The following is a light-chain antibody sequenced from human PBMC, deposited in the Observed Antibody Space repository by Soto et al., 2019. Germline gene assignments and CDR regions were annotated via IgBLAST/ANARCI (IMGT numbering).Light chain of an antibody. CDR2: AAS. J-gene: IGKJ2*01. CDR3: QQYGSSPYT. V-gene: IGKV3-20*01. Sequence: EIVLTQSPGTLSLSPGERATLSCRASQSVSSSFLAWYQHKPGQAPRLLIYAASSRDTGIPDRFSGSGSGTDFTLTISRLEPEDVAVYYCQQYGSSPYTFGQGTKLDIK. CDR1: QSVSSSF.